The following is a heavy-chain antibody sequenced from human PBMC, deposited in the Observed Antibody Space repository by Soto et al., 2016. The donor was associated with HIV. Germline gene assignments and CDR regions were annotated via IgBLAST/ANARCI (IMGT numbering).Heavy chain of an antibody. Sequence: EVQLLESGGGLVQPGGSLRLSCAASGFTFSSYAMSWVRQAPGKGLEWVSAISGSGGSTYYADSVKGRFTISRDNSKNTLYLQMNSLRAEDTAVYYCAKAPPLPTTYYYGSGSYWEGYFDYWGQGTLVTVSS. CDR2: ISGSGGST. J-gene: IGHJ4*02. CDR3: AKAPPLPTTYYYGSGSYWEGYFDY. CDR1: GFTFSSYA. V-gene: IGHV3-23*01. D-gene: IGHD3-10*01.